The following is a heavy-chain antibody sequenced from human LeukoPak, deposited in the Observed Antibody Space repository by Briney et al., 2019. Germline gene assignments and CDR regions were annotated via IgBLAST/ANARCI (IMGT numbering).Heavy chain of an antibody. V-gene: IGHV1-69*06. J-gene: IGHJ4*02. D-gene: IGHD6-13*01. CDR3: ARYSPGRRGGAAAGNYFDY. CDR2: IIPIFGTA. Sequence: SVKVSCKASGGTFSSYAISWVRQAPGQGLEWMGGIIPIFGTANYAQKFQGRVTITADKSTSTAYMELSSLRSEDTAVYYCARYSPGRRGGAAAGNYFDYWGQGTLVTVSS. CDR1: GGTFSSYA.